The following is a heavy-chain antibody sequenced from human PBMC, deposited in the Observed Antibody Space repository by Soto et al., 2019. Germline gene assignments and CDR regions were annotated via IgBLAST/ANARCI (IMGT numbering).Heavy chain of an antibody. V-gene: IGHV4-30-4*01. D-gene: IGHD3-10*01. Sequence: SETLSLTCTVSGGSISSGDYYWSWIRQPPGKGLEWIGYIYYSGSTYYNPSLKSRVTISVDTSKNQFSLKLSSVTAADTAVYYCATQYGSGSYYNFRGPNWFDPWGQGTRVTVSS. CDR1: GGSISSGDYY. CDR2: IYYSGST. CDR3: ATQYGSGSYYNFRGPNWFDP. J-gene: IGHJ5*02.